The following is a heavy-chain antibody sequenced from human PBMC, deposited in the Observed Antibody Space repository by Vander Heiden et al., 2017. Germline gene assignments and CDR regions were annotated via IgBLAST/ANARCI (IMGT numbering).Heavy chain of an antibody. V-gene: IGHV3-9*01. CDR2: ISWNSGSI. J-gene: IGHJ4*02. Sequence: EVQLVESGGGLVQSVRSLRLSCAASGFTFDDYAMHWVRQDPGEGLEWVSGISWNSGSIGYADSVKGRFTISRDNAKNSLYLQMNSLRAEDTALYYCAKDTKYYYDSSGYVDYWGQGTLVTVSS. CDR3: AKDTKYYYDSSGYVDY. CDR1: GFTFDDYA. D-gene: IGHD3-22*01.